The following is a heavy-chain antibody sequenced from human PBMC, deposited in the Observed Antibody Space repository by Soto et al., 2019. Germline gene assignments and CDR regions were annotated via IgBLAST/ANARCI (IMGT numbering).Heavy chain of an antibody. CDR2: IVVGSGNT. V-gene: IGHV1-58*02. Sequence: SVKVSCKASGFTFTSSAMQWVRQARGQRLEWIGWIVVGSGNTNYAQNFQERVTITRDMSTSTAYLELSSLRSEDTAVYYCAADPTYYDYIWGGYRNGFDYWGQGTLVTVSS. CDR1: GFTFTSSA. CDR3: AADPTYYDYIWGGYRNGFDY. J-gene: IGHJ4*02. D-gene: IGHD3-16*02.